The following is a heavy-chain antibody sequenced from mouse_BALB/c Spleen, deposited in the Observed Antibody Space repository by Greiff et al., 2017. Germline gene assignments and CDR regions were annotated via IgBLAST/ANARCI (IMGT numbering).Heavy chain of an antibody. CDR3: ARGTSEAMDY. CDR2: ISSGSSTI. J-gene: IGHJ4*01. V-gene: IGHV5-17*02. CDR1: GFTFSSFG. Sequence: EVQLQESGGGLVQPGGSRKLSCAASGFTFSSFGMHWVRQAPEKGLEWVAYISSGSSTIYYADTVKGRFTISRDNPKNTLFLQMTSLRSEDTAMYYCARGTSEAMDYWGQGTSVTVSS.